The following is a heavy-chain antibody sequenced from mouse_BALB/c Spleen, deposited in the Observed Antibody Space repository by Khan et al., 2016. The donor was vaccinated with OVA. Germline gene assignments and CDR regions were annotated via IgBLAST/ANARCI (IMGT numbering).Heavy chain of an antibody. J-gene: IGHJ2*01. V-gene: IGHV5-6-4*01. D-gene: IGHD1-1*01. CDR2: ITSGGSYT. Sequence: EVELVESGGGLVKPGGSLRLSCAASGFTFSSYSMSWVRQTPEKRLEWVATITSGGSYTYYPDSVQGRFTISRDNAKNTLYLQMSSLKSEDTAIYYCIRDRNYYSSSFYFDYWGQGTTLTVSS. CDR3: IRDRNYYSSSFYFDY. CDR1: GFTFSSYS.